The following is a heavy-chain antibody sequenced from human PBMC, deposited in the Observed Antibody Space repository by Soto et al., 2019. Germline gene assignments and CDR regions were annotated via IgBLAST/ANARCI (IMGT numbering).Heavy chain of an antibody. CDR3: ARLGYSSGWSRNYFDY. CDR2: ISSSSSYI. CDR1: GFTFSSYS. V-gene: IGHV3-21*01. D-gene: IGHD6-19*01. J-gene: IGHJ4*02. Sequence: GGSLRLSCAASGFTFSSYSMNWVRQAPGKGLEWVSSISSSSSYIYYADSVKGRFTISRDNAKNSLYLQMNSLRAEDTAVYYCARLGYSSGWSRNYFDYWGQGTLVTVSS.